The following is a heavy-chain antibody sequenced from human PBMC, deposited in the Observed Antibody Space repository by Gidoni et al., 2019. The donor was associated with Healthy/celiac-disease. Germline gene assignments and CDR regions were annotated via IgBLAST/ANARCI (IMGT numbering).Heavy chain of an antibody. CDR2: ISGSGGST. D-gene: IGHD3-22*01. CDR1: GFTFSSYA. J-gene: IGHJ4*02. V-gene: IGHV3-23*01. Sequence: EVQLLGSGGGLVQPGGSLILSWAASGFTFSSYAMSWVRQAPGQGLEWVSAISGSGGSTYYADSVKGRFTISRDNSKNTLYLQRNSLRAEDTAVYYCAKGSSGYRFDYWGQGTLVTVSS. CDR3: AKGSSGYRFDY.